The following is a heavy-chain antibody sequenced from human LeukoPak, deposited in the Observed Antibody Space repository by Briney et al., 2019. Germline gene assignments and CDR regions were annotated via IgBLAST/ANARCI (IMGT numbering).Heavy chain of an antibody. Sequence: GGSLRLSCVVSGFIFSDYWMSWVRQAPGKGLEWVANIKQDGSAKHYVDSVKGRFTISRDNAKNSLYLQMNSLRAEDTAIYYCARRYFDYWGQETLVTVSS. V-gene: IGHV3-7*03. CDR3: ARRYFDY. J-gene: IGHJ4*02. CDR2: IKQDGSAK. CDR1: GFIFSDYW.